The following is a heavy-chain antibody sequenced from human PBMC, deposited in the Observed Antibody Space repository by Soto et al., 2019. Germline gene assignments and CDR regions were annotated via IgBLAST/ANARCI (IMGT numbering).Heavy chain of an antibody. CDR3: ARQLLIGQPWFDP. Sequence: CKGSGYSFTSYWIGWVRQMPGKGLEWMGIIYPGDSDTRYSPSFQGQVTISADKSISTAYLQWSSLKASDTAMYYCARQLLIGQPWFDPWGQGTLVTVSS. CDR2: IYPGDSDT. D-gene: IGHD1-1*01. V-gene: IGHV5-51*01. J-gene: IGHJ5*02. CDR1: GYSFTSYW.